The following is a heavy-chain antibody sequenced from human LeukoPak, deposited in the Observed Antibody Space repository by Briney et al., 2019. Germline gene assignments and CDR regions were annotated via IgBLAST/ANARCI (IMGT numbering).Heavy chain of an antibody. D-gene: IGHD5-18*01. CDR2: ISHSGST. CDR1: GGSVSSNNW. Sequence: SETLSLTCAVSGGSVSSNNWWCWVRQPPGKGLEWIGEISHSGSTNYNPSLKSRVTISVDKSKNQFSLKLSSVTAADTAVYYCARDLDSYALDYWGQGTLVTVSS. J-gene: IGHJ4*02. V-gene: IGHV4-4*02. CDR3: ARDLDSYALDY.